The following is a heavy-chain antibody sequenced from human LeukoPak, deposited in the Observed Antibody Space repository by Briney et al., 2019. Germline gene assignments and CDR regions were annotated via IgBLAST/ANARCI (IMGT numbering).Heavy chain of an antibody. Sequence: EASVKVSCKASGGTFSSYAISWVRQAPGQGLEWMGGIIPIFGTANYAQKFQGRVTITADESTSTAYMELSSLRSEDTAVYYCARRGLLLSYGMDVWGQGTTVTVSS. J-gene: IGHJ6*02. CDR3: ARRGLLLSYGMDV. D-gene: IGHD2-15*01. CDR2: IIPIFGTA. CDR1: GGTFSSYA. V-gene: IGHV1-69*13.